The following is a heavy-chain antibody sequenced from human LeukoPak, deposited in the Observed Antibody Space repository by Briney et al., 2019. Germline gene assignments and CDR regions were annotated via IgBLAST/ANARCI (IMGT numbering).Heavy chain of an antibody. Sequence: GGSLRLSCAASGFTFSSYAMSWVRQAPGKGLEWVSGISASGGTTYYADSVKRRFTISRDNSKNTLYLQMNSLRAEDTAVYYCAKGQSSSGLRNYFDYWGQGTLVTVSS. J-gene: IGHJ4*02. CDR1: GFTFSSYA. D-gene: IGHD3-22*01. V-gene: IGHV3-23*01. CDR2: ISASGGTT. CDR3: AKGQSSSGLRNYFDY.